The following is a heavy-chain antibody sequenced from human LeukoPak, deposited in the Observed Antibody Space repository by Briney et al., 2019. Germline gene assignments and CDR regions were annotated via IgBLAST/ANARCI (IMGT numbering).Heavy chain of an antibody. Sequence: GGSLRLSCAASGFTFSSYAMSWVRQAPGKGLECISGFSGSGGSTYYADSVKGRFTISRDNSKNTLYLQMNSLRAEDTAVYYCAKGFGDYYMDVWGKGTTVTVSS. CDR3: AKGFGDYYMDV. CDR2: FSGSGGST. D-gene: IGHD3-10*01. J-gene: IGHJ6*03. V-gene: IGHV3-23*01. CDR1: GFTFSSYA.